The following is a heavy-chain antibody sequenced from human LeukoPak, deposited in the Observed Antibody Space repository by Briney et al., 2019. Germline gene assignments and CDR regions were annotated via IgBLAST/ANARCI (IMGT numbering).Heavy chain of an antibody. CDR2: ISGNGGST. CDR1: GFTFSSYG. J-gene: IGHJ4*02. D-gene: IGHD5-18*01. V-gene: IGHV3-64*01. CDR3: ARDGGYSYGYGPTHFDY. Sequence: GGTLRLSCAASGFTFSSYGMSWVRQAPGKGLEYVSGISGNGGSTYYANSVKGRFTISRDNSKNTLYLQMGSLRAEDTAVYYCARDGGYSYGYGPTHFDYWGQGTLVTVSS.